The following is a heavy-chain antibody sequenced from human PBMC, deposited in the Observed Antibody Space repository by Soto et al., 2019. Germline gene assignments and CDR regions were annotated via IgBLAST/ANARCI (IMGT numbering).Heavy chain of an antibody. CDR3: ARGFERVVVTAIPPLAY. J-gene: IGHJ4*02. CDR1: GFTASSNY. D-gene: IGHD2-21*02. V-gene: IGHV3-53*01. CDR2: IYSGGST. Sequence: PGGSLRLSCAASGFTASSNYMSWVRQAPGKGLEWVSVIYSGGSTYYADSVKGRFTISRDNSKNTLYLQMNSLRAEDTAVYYCARGFERVVVTAIPPLAYWGQGTLVTVSS.